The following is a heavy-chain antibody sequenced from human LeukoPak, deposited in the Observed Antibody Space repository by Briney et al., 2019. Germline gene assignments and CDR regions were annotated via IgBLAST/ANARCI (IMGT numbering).Heavy chain of an antibody. D-gene: IGHD3-9*01. CDR2: IQYDGSKK. CDR3: ANGATNYDILTGYPLFDY. J-gene: IGHJ4*02. CDR1: GFTFSSNG. Sequence: GGSLRLSCVASGFTFSSNGMHWVRQAPGKGLEWVTFIQYDGSKKYYADSVKGQFTISRDNSKNTLYLQMNSLRAEDTAVYYCANGATNYDILTGYPLFDYWGQGTLVTVSS. V-gene: IGHV3-30*02.